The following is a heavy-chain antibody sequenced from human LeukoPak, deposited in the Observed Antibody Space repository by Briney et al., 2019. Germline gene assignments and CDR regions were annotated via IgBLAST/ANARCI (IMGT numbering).Heavy chain of an antibody. CDR3: ARVLWGNYYDSSGSQGNDAFDI. CDR1: GGSISSGGYY. Sequence: SQTLSLTCTVSGGSISSGGYYWSWIRQHPGKGLEWIGYIYYSGSTYYNPSLKSRVTISVDTSKNQFSLKLSSVTAADTAVYYCARVLWGNYYDSSGSQGNDAFDIWGQGTMVTVSS. V-gene: IGHV4-31*03. J-gene: IGHJ3*02. CDR2: IYYSGST. D-gene: IGHD3-22*01.